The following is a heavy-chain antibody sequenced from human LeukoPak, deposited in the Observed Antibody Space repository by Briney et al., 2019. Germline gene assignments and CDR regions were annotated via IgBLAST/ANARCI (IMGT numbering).Heavy chain of an antibody. V-gene: IGHV4-38-2*01. CDR2: IYHSGST. CDR1: GYSISSGYY. CDR3: VRSVAAAVYFDY. Sequence: SETLSLTCAVSGYSISSGYYWGWIRQPPGKGLEWIGSIYHSGSTYYNPSLKSRVTISVDTSKNQFSLKLSSVTAADTAVYYCVRSVAAAVYFDYWGQGTLVTVSS. D-gene: IGHD6-13*01. J-gene: IGHJ4*02.